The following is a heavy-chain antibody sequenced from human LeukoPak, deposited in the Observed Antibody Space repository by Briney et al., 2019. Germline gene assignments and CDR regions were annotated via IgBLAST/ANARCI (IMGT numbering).Heavy chain of an antibody. J-gene: IGHJ4*02. CDR3: ARDSAELDY. CDR1: GFTFSIYS. CDR2: IISSSSYI. D-gene: IGHD1-26*01. Sequence: GGSLRLSCAASGFTFSIYSMNWVRQAPGKGLEWVSSIISSSSYIHYTDSVKGRFTISRDNAKNSLYLQMSSLTAEDTALYYCARDSAELDYWGQGTLVTVSS. V-gene: IGHV3-21*01.